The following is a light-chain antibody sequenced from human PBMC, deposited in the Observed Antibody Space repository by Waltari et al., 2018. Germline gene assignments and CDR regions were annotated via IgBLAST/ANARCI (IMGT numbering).Light chain of an antibody. Sequence: IVMTQSPATLSVSPGDRATLSCRASQSIRTNLAWFQEKPGQAPRLLIYGASTRATGVPARFSGSGSGTYFTLVISSLQSEDFAVYYCQQYDKWLRYSFGQGTKLEIK. CDR3: QQYDKWLRYS. V-gene: IGKV3-15*01. CDR2: GAS. CDR1: QSIRTN. J-gene: IGKJ2*01.